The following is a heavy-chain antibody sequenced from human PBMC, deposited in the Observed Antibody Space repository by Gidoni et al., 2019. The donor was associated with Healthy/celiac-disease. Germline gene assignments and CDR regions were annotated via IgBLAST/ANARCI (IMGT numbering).Heavy chain of an antibody. CDR3: VKIPPHREQWLVRDAFDI. Sequence: EVQLVESGGGLVQPGGSLRLSCSASGCTFRSYAMHWVRQAPGKGLEYVSAISSNGGSTYYADSVKGRFTISRDNSKNTLYLQMSSLRAEDTAVYYCVKIPPHREQWLVRDAFDIWGQGTMVTVSS. D-gene: IGHD6-19*01. V-gene: IGHV3-64D*08. CDR1: GCTFRSYA. J-gene: IGHJ3*02. CDR2: ISSNGGST.